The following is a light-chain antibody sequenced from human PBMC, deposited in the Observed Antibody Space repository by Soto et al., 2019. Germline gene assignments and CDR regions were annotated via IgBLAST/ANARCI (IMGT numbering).Light chain of an antibody. J-gene: IGKJ4*01. CDR1: QGLNSY. CDR3: QQLDSYPVT. V-gene: IGKV1-9*01. Sequence: DIQLTQSPSFLSASVGDRVTITCRASQGLNSYFDWYQQKPGKAPKLLLYATSTLQSVFPSRYSGSGSGAECTLTITSLQPEDIATYYCQQLDSYPVTFGGGNKVEIK. CDR2: ATS.